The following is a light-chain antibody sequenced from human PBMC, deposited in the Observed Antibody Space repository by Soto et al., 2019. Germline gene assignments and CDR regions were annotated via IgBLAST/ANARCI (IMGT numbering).Light chain of an antibody. J-gene: IGKJ5*01. CDR1: QSVSSSY. Sequence: IVLTQSPGTLSLCPGERATLSCRASQSVSSSYLAWYQQKPGQAPRLLIYGASSRATGIPDRFSGSGSGTDFTLTISRLEPEDYAVYYCQQYGSSLYTFGQGTRLEIK. CDR3: QQYGSSLYT. CDR2: GAS. V-gene: IGKV3-20*01.